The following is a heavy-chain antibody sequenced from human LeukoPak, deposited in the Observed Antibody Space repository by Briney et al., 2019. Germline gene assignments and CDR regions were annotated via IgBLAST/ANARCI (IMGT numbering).Heavy chain of an antibody. J-gene: IGHJ6*02. CDR3: ARDSPPPLEYGMDV. Sequence: GGSLRLSCAASEFIFSTYWTSWVRQAPGKGLGWVANIKEDGSESHYVDSVKGRFTISRDNAKNSLYLQMNSLRDEDTAVYYCARDSPPPLEYGMDVWGQGTTVTVSS. V-gene: IGHV3-7*01. CDR2: IKEDGSES. D-gene: IGHD5-24*01. CDR1: EFIFSTYW.